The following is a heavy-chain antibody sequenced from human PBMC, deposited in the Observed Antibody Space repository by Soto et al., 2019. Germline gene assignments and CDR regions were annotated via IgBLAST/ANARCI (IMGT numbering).Heavy chain of an antibody. CDR2: ISGSGGST. CDR1: GFTFSSYS. J-gene: IGHJ4*02. CDR3: VKDHWGYSSGWTGGYY. Sequence: PGGSLRLSCAASGFTFSSYSMNWVRQAPGKGLEWVSAISGSGGSTYYADSVKGRFTISRDNSKNTLYLQMNSLRAEDTAIYYCVKDHWGYSSGWTGGYYWGQGTLVTVSS. D-gene: IGHD6-19*01. V-gene: IGHV3-23*01.